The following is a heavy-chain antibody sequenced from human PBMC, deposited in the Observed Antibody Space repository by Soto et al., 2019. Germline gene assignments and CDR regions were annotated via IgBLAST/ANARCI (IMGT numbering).Heavy chain of an antibody. CDR3: ARDSNLGWFDP. CDR1: GGSISSGGYY. CDR2: IYYSGST. Sequence: TLSLTCTVSGGSISSGGYYWSWIRQHPGKGLEWIGYIYYSGSTYYNPSLKSRVTISVDTSKNQFSLKLSSVTAADTAVYYCARDSNLGWFDPWGQGTLVTVSS. J-gene: IGHJ5*02. V-gene: IGHV4-31*03.